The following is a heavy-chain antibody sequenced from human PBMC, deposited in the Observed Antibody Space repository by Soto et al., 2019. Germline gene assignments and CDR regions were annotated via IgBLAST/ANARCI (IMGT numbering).Heavy chain of an antibody. Sequence: PGGSLRLSCAASGFSFSSYALYWVRQAPGKGLEWVALISYNGIDEYYADSVKGRFTISRDSSTNTLSLQMNSLRGEDTAVYYCARAPPRGIAAPGTWGSGMDVWGQGNAVTVS. CDR3: ARAPPRGIAAPGTWGSGMDV. V-gene: IGHV3-30-3*01. CDR1: GFSFSSYA. J-gene: IGHJ6*02. CDR2: ISYNGIDE. D-gene: IGHD6-13*01.